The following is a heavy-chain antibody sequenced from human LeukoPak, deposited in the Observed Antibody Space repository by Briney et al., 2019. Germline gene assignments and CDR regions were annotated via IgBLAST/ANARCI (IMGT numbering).Heavy chain of an antibody. CDR1: GFTFTSYA. CDR2: ISGSGGST. D-gene: IGHD2-15*01. V-gene: IGHV3-23*01. CDR3: AKDLAFGVAH. Sequence: GGSLRLSCAASGFTFTSYAMSWVRQAPGKGLEWVSAISGSGGSTYYADSVKGRFTISRDNSKNTLYPQMNSLRAEDTAAYYCAKDLAFGVAHWGQGTLVTVSP. J-gene: IGHJ4*02.